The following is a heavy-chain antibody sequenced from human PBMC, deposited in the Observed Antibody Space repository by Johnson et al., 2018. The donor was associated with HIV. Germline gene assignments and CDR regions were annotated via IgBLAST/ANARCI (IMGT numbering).Heavy chain of an antibody. CDR2: TSYDGINK. J-gene: IGHJ3*02. CDR3: AKDSSSWYGGAFDI. V-gene: IGHV3-30-3*01. D-gene: IGHD6-13*01. CDR1: GLTFSDFA. Sequence: QVQLVESGGGVVQPGKSLRLSCAASGLTFSDFAMHWVRQAPGKGLEWVAVTSYDGINKYYADSVRGRFTISRDNSKNTLYLQMNSLRAEDTAVYYCAKDSSSWYGGAFDIWGQGTMVTVSS.